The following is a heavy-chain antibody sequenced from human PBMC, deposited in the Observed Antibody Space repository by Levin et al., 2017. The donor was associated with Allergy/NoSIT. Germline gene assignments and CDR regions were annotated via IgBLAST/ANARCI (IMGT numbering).Heavy chain of an antibody. CDR3: ARGHGSGSYYKPLDAFDI. V-gene: IGHV4-34*01. CDR1: GGSFSGYY. Sequence: SQTLSLTCAVYGGSFSGYYWSWIRQPPGKGLEWIGEINHSGSTNYNPSLKSRVTISVDTSKNQFSLKLSSVTAADTAVYYCARGHGSGSYYKPLDAFDIWGQGTMVTVSS. D-gene: IGHD3-10*01. J-gene: IGHJ3*02. CDR2: INHSGST.